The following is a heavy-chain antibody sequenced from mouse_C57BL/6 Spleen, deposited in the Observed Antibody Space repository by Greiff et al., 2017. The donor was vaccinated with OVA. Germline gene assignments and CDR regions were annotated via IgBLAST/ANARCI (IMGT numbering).Heavy chain of an antibody. V-gene: IGHV1-26*01. CDR2: INPNNGGT. D-gene: IGHD1-1*02. CDR1: GYTFTDYY. CDR3: ARGEVLWSRDV. Sequence: VQLQQSGPELVKPGASVKISCKASGYTFTDYYMNWVKQSHGKSLEWIGDINPNNGGTSYNQKFKGKATLTVDKSSSTAYMELRSLTSEDSAVYYCARGEVLWSRDVWGTGTTVTVSS. J-gene: IGHJ1*03.